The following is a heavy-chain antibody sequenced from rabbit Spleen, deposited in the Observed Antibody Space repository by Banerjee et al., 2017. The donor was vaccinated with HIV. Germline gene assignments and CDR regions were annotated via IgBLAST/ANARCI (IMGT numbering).Heavy chain of an antibody. V-gene: IGHV1S45*01. Sequence: QEQLEESAGGLVQPGGSLKLSCKASGFTLSSYYMNWVRQAPGKGLEWIACIDSGSSGFTYFASWAIGRFTCSKPSSTTVTLQMTRLTAADTATYFCARDTSSSFSSYGMDLWAQGPSSPS. J-gene: IGHJ6*01. CDR3: ARDTSSSFSSYGMDL. CDR2: IDSGSSGFT. CDR1: GFTLSSYYM. D-gene: IGHD1-1*01.